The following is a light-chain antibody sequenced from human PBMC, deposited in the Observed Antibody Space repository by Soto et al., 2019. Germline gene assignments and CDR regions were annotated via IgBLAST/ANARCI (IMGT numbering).Light chain of an antibody. Sequence: EIVLTQSPATLSVSPGERATLSCRASQSVSSNLAWYQQKPGQAPRLLIYAASTRATGIAARFSGSGSGTEFPLTIASGQSEDFAVYYCQQYNNWPPYTFGQGTKLEIK. CDR1: QSVSSN. V-gene: IGKV3-15*01. J-gene: IGKJ2*01. CDR3: QQYNNWPPYT. CDR2: AAS.